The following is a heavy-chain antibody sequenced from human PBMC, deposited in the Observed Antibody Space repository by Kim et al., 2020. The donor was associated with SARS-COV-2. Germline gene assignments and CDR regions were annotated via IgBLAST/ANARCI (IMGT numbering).Heavy chain of an antibody. V-gene: IGHV1-3*01. Sequence: QNFQARVTLTRDTSASTAYMELSSLRSEDTAVYYCARDLTGTTTLGAFDIWGQGTMVTVSS. J-gene: IGHJ3*02. CDR3: ARDLTGTTTLGAFDI. D-gene: IGHD1-20*01.